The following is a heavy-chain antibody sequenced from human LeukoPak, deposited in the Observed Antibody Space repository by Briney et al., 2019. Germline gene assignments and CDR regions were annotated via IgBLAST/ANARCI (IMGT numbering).Heavy chain of an antibody. CDR2: ISGSGGST. Sequence: GGSLRLSCAASGFTFSSYGMSWVRQAPGKGLEWVSAISGSGGSTYYADSVKGRFTISRDNSKNTLYLQMNSLRAEDTAVYYCAKGTLIVVVTPIFDYWGQGTLVTVSS. CDR1: GFTFSSYG. J-gene: IGHJ4*02. D-gene: IGHD3-22*01. CDR3: AKGTLIVVVTPIFDY. V-gene: IGHV3-23*01.